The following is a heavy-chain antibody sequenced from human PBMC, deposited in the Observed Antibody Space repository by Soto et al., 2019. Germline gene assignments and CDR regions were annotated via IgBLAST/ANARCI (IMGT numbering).Heavy chain of an antibody. J-gene: IGHJ4*02. CDR3: ARDMYAYGFFDY. CDR1: GITFSSHS. V-gene: IGHV3-21*01. Sequence: VGSLNLSCTASGITFSSHSVNWVRQAPGKGLEWVSSISISSTYIYYADSVKGRFTISRDNAKNSLYLQMDSLRAEDTATYYCARDMYAYGFFDYWGQGTLVTVSS. D-gene: IGHD3-10*01. CDR2: ISISSTYI.